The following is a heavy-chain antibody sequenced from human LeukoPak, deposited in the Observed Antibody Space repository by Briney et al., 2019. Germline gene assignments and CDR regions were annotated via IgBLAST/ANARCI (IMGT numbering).Heavy chain of an antibody. J-gene: IGHJ6*02. CDR2: ISGSGGST. CDR1: GFTFSSYA. Sequence: PGGSLRLSCAASGFTFSSYAMSWVRQAPGEGLEWVSAISGSGGSTYYADSVKGRFTISRDNSKNTLYLQMNSLRAEDTAVYYCARDEALGAVTTNYYYYGMDVWGQGTTVTVSS. CDR3: ARDEALGAVTTNYYYYGMDV. V-gene: IGHV3-23*01. D-gene: IGHD4-17*01.